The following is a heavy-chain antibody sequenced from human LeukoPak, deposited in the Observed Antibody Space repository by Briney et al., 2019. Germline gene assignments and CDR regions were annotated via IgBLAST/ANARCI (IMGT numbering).Heavy chain of an antibody. CDR1: GGSISSYY. J-gene: IGHJ4*02. CDR2: IYYSGST. Sequence: SETLSLTCTVSGGSISSYYWSWIRQPPGKGLEWVGYIYYSGSTNYNPSLKSRVTISVDTSKNQFSLKLSSVTAADTAVYYCAKHSSGWYEFDYWGQGTLVTVSS. CDR3: AKHSSGWYEFDY. V-gene: IGHV4-59*01. D-gene: IGHD6-19*01.